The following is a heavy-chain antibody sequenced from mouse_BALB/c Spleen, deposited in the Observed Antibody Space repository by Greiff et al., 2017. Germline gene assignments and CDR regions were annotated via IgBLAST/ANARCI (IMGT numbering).Heavy chain of an antibody. CDR3: AKGYRYDGAYYAMDY. V-gene: IGHV1-67*01. CDR2: ISTYSGNT. Sequence: VQVVESGPELVRPGVSVKISCKGSGYTFTDYAMHWVKQSHAKSLEWIGVISTYSGNTNYNQMFKGKATMTVDKSSSTAYMELARLTSEDSAIYYCAKGYRYDGAYYAMDYWGQGTSVTVSS. CDR1: GYTFTDYA. J-gene: IGHJ4*01. D-gene: IGHD2-14*01.